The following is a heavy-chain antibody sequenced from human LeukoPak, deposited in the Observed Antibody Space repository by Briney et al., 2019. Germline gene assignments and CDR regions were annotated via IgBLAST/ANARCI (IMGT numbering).Heavy chain of an antibody. Sequence: GGSLRLSCAASGFTFSSYWMSWVRQAPGKGLEWVANIKQDGSEKYYVDSVKGRFTISRDNAKNSLYLQMNSLRAEDTAVYYCARKNYDILTGYQDNWFDPWGQGTLFTVSS. J-gene: IGHJ5*02. D-gene: IGHD3-9*01. V-gene: IGHV3-7*01. CDR3: ARKNYDILTGYQDNWFDP. CDR1: GFTFSSYW. CDR2: IKQDGSEK.